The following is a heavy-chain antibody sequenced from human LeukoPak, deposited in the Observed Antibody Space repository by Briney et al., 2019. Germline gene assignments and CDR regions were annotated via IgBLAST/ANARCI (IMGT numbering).Heavy chain of an antibody. J-gene: IGHJ4*02. D-gene: IGHD2-2*01. CDR1: GGSISSGDYY. CDR2: IYYSGST. CDR3: AREASYCSSTSCYADY. Sequence: SETLSLTCTVSGGSISSGDYYWSWIRQPPGKGLEWIGYIYYSGSTYYNPSLKSRVTISVDTSKNQFSLKLSSVTAADTAVYYCAREASYCSSTSCYADYWGQGTLVTVSS. V-gene: IGHV4-30-4*01.